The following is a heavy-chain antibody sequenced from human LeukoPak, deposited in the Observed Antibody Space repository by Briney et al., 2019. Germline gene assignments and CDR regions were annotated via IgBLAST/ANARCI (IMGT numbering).Heavy chain of an antibody. CDR3: ARGPNKYCSSTSCYRELLDYYYYMDV. CDR1: GYTFTSYD. V-gene: IGHV1-8*03. J-gene: IGHJ6*03. CDR2: MNPNSGNT. D-gene: IGHD2-2*01. Sequence: ASVKVSCKASGYTFTSYDINWVRQATGQGLEWMGWMNPNSGNTGYAQKFQGRVTITRNTSISTAYMELSSLRSEDTAVYYCARGPNKYCSSTSCYRELLDYYYYMDVWGKGTTVTVSS.